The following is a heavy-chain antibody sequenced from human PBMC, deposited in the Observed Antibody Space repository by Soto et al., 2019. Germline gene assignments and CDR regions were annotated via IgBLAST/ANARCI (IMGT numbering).Heavy chain of an antibody. CDR3: ARVVVVVAAGAGYFQH. D-gene: IGHD2-15*01. CDR2: IYYSGST. Sequence: QVQLQESGPGLVKPSQTLSLTCTVSGGSISSGGYYWSWIRQHPGKGLEWIGYIYYSGSTYYNPSLKSRVTISVDTSKNQFSLKLSSVTAADTAVYYCARVVVVVAAGAGYFQHWGQGTLVTVSS. CDR1: GGSISSGGYY. V-gene: IGHV4-31*03. J-gene: IGHJ1*01.